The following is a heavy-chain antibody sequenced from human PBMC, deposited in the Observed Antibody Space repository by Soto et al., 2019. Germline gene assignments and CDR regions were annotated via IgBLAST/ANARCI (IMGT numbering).Heavy chain of an antibody. CDR3: ASREGGYDGMDV. CDR1: GGSISSGDYY. J-gene: IGHJ6*02. CDR2: IYYSGST. Sequence: SETLSLTCTVSGGSISSGDYYWSWIRQPPGKGLEWIGYIYYSGSTYYNPSLKSRVTISVDTSKNQFSLKLSSVTAAYTAVYYCASREGGYDGMDVWGQGTTVTVSS. V-gene: IGHV4-30-4*01. D-gene: IGHD3-16*01.